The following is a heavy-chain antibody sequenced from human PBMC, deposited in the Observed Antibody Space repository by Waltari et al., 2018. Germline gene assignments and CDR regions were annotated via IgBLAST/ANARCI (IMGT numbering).Heavy chain of an antibody. CDR3: ARLEDCSGGNCYSANNHPVDV. D-gene: IGHD2-15*01. J-gene: IGHJ6*02. V-gene: IGHV4-34*01. Sequence: QVHLQQWGAGLLKASETLSLTCAVDGGSFRGSYWSWVRKPPGKGLEWIGEINHAGNTTFNPSLKSRVVISEDTSKSQFYLKLTFVTAADTGVYYCARLEDCSGGNCYSANNHPVDVWGQGTSVTVSS. CDR1: GGSFRGSY. CDR2: INHAGNT.